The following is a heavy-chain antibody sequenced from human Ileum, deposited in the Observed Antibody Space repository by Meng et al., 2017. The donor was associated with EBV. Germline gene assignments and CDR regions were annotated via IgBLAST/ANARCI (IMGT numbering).Heavy chain of an antibody. CDR2: TSHSGST. J-gene: IGHJ4*02. D-gene: IGHD3-22*01. Sequence: QGQRQEPAPGLGKPSETLSLTFAVSGGSISRSDWWSWVRQPPGKGLEWIGETSHSGSTNYSPSLKSRVTISLDKSKNQLSLKLNSVTAADTAVYYCASSDYYRSDYWGQGTLVTVSS. V-gene: IGHV4-4*02. CDR3: ASSDYYRSDY. CDR1: GGSISRSDW.